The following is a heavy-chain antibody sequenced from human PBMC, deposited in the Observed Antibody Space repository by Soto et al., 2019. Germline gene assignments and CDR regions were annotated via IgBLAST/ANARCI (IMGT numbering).Heavy chain of an antibody. CDR2: IYDSGTT. D-gene: IGHD3-10*01. Sequence: SETLSLTCTVSGGSISSGGFYWNWIRQHPGKGLEWIGYIYDSGTTYYNPSLKSRVAISVDTSKNQFSLKLRSVTAADTAVYFCARALHPHISMVRAVTTFDNRGKGTLVTVSS. J-gene: IGHJ4*02. CDR1: GGSISSGGFY. V-gene: IGHV4-31*03. CDR3: ARALHPHISMVRAVTTFDN.